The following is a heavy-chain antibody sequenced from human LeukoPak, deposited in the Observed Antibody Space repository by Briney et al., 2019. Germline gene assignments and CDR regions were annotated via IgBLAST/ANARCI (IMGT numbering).Heavy chain of an antibody. D-gene: IGHD3-3*01. CDR3: ASSIPDFWSGYWGNYYYYGMDV. J-gene: IGHJ6*02. V-gene: IGHV3-74*01. Sequence: GGSLRLSCAASGFTFSSYWMHWVRQAPGKGLVWVSRINSDGSSTSYADSVKGRFTISRDNAKNTLYLQMNILRAEDTAVYYCASSIPDFWSGYWGNYYYYGMDVWGQGTTVTVSS. CDR2: INSDGSST. CDR1: GFTFSSYW.